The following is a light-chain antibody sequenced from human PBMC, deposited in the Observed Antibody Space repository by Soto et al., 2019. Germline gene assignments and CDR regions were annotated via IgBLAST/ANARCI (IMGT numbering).Light chain of an antibody. Sequence: IMLTQSPCTLSLAPGERATLSSRESQTVSSNYSAWYQQRPGQAPRLLIYDAFTRAKGTPDRFSGSGSGTDFILTISRLEPEDSAVYYCNQLGGPTRAFGKGTKVDIK. J-gene: IGKJ1*01. CDR1: QTVSSNY. V-gene: IGKV3-20*01. CDR2: DAF. CDR3: NQLGGPTRA.